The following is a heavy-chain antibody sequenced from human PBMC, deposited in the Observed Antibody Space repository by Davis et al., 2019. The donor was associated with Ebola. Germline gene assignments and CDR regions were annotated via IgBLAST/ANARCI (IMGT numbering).Heavy chain of an antibody. V-gene: IGHV1-69*10. Sequence: SVKVSCKASGGTFSSYAISWVRQAPGQGLEWMGGIIPILGIANYAQKFQGRVTITADKSTSTAYMELSSLRSEDTAVYYCARGEMGWGPYYYMDVWGKGTTVTVSS. CDR1: GGTFSSYA. CDR2: IIPILGIA. CDR3: ARGEMGWGPYYYMDV. D-gene: IGHD5-24*01. J-gene: IGHJ6*03.